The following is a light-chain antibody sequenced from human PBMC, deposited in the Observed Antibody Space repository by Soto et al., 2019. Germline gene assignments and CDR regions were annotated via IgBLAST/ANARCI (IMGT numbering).Light chain of an antibody. CDR1: QSVLYSSNNKNY. CDR3: QQYYTTPT. Sequence: DIVMTQSPDSLAVSLGERATFNCKSSQSVLYSSNNKNYLAWYQQKPGQPPKLLIYWASTRESGVPDRFSGSGSGTDFTLTITGLQAEDVAVYYCQQYYTTPTFGQGTRLEI. J-gene: IGKJ5*01. CDR2: WAS. V-gene: IGKV4-1*01.